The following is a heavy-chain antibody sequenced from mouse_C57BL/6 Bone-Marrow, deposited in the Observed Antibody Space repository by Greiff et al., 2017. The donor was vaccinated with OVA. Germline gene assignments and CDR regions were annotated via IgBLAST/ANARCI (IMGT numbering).Heavy chain of an antibody. CDR2: ISNGGGST. J-gene: IGHJ2*01. D-gene: IGHD2-1*01. CDR1: GFTFSDYY. Sequence: DVMLVESGGGLVQPGGSLKLSCAASGFTFSDYYMYWVRQTPEKRLEWVAYISNGGGSTYYPDTVKGRFTISRDNAKNTLYLQMSRLKSEDTAVYYCARQSFYGNSFDYWGQGTTLTVSS. CDR3: ARQSFYGNSFDY. V-gene: IGHV5-12*01.